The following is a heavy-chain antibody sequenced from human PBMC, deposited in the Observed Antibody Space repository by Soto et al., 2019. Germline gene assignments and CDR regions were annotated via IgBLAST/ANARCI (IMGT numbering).Heavy chain of an antibody. CDR2: IYYSGST. CDR3: ARRYGKNAFDI. V-gene: IGHV4-59*01. J-gene: IGHJ3*02. CDR1: GGSISSYF. D-gene: IGHD5-18*01. Sequence: SETQALTCTVSGGSISSYFWSWIRQPPGKGLEWIGYIYYSGSTNYNPSLKSRVTISVDTSKNQFSLKLSSVTAADTAVYYCARRYGKNAFDIWGQGTMVT.